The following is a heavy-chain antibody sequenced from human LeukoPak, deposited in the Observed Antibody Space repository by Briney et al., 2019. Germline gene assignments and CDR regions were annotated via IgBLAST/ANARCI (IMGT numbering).Heavy chain of an antibody. CDR1: GGSVNYGSYH. CDR3: VIEVYGSGSDYFDY. CDR2: ISSTGST. V-gene: IGHV4-61*02. Sequence: SETLSLTCSVSGGSVNYGSYHWSWIRQPAGKGLEWIGRISSTGSTNYSPSLRSRVIMSVDASKNQFSLKLSSVTAADTAVYYCVIEVYGSGSDYFDYWGQGTLVTVSS. D-gene: IGHD3-10*01. J-gene: IGHJ4*02.